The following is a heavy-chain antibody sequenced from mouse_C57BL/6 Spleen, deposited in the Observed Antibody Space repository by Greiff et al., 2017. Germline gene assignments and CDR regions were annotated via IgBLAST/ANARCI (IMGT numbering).Heavy chain of an antibody. J-gene: IGHJ4*01. CDR1: GFTFSDYY. CDR3: ARVYGYLYAMDY. Sequence: EVQLVESEGGLVQPGSSMKLSCTASGFTFSDYYMAWVRQVPEKGLEWVANINYDGSSTYYLDSLKSRFIISRDNAKNILYLQMSSLKSEDTATYYCARVYGYLYAMDYWGQGTSVTVSS. V-gene: IGHV5-16*01. D-gene: IGHD2-2*01. CDR2: INYDGSST.